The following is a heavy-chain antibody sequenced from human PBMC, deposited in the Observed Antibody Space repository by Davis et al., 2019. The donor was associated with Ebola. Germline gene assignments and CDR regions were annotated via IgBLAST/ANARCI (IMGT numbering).Heavy chain of an antibody. J-gene: IGHJ6*02. Sequence: GESLKISCAVSGFTFSSYWMHWVRHTPGKELVWVARINTEGSSISYADSVKGRFTISRDNAKNTVYLQMKSLGVEDTAVFYCARDRSSSTYNGMDVWGQGTTVTVSS. CDR2: INTEGSSI. CDR3: ARDRSSSTYNGMDV. CDR1: GFTFSSYW. V-gene: IGHV3-74*01. D-gene: IGHD2-2*01.